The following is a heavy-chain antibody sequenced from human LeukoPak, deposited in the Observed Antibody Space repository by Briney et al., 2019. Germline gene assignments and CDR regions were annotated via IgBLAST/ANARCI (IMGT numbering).Heavy chain of an antibody. CDR1: GFTFSSYA. V-gene: IGHV3-53*01. Sequence: GGSLRLSCAASGFTFSSYAMTWVRQAPGKGLEWVSIIYTGVSTYYADSVKGRFTISRDNSKNTLYLQMNSLRAEDTAVYYCARATPIAAAYYFFDYWGQGTLVTVSS. CDR3: ARATPIAAAYYFFDY. D-gene: IGHD6-13*01. CDR2: IYTGVST. J-gene: IGHJ4*02.